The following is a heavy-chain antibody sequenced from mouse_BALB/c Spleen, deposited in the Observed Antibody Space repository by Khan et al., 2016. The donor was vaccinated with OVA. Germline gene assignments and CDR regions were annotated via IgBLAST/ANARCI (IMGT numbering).Heavy chain of an antibody. CDR2: IWIGGSA. V-gene: IGHV2-6-4*01. CDR1: GFSLSRYS. CDR3: ARNRDGGSYWYFDV. J-gene: IGHJ1*01. D-gene: IGHD3-3*01. Sequence: VQLLETGPGLVAPSQSLSITCTVSGFSLSRYSVHWVRQPPGKGLEWLGIIWIGGSADYNSPLNSRLSISKDNSKSHVFLKMNSLQTDDTAMYYVARNRDGGSYWYFDVWGAGTTVTVSS.